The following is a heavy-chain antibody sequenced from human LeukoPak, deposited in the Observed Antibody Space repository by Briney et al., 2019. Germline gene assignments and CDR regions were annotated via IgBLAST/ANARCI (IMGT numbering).Heavy chain of an antibody. CDR2: IYPGDSDT. CDR1: GYSFTSYW. V-gene: IGHV5-51*01. D-gene: IGHD3-10*01. Sequence: GGSLKISCKGSGYSFTSYWIGWVRQMPGRGLEWMGIIYPGDSDTRYSPSFQGQVTISADKSISTAYLQWSSLKASDTAMYYCARHPRMGGSGSYHFDYWGQGTLVTVSS. CDR3: ARHPRMGGSGSYHFDY. J-gene: IGHJ4*02.